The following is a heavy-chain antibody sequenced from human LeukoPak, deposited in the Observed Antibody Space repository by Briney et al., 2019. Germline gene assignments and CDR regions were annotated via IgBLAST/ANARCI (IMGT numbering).Heavy chain of an antibody. CDR1: GFTFRSYS. V-gene: IGHV3-21*01. CDR2: IDPSSTYI. D-gene: IGHD4-11*01. J-gene: IGHJ4*02. CDR3: ARAIRPQLTSNYFDD. Sequence: GGSLRLSCAASGFTFRSYSMNRVRQAPGKGLEWVSAIDPSSTYIYYADSVKGRFTISRDNAENSLYLQMNSLRVEDTAVYYCARAIRPQLTSNYFDDWGQGTLVTVSS.